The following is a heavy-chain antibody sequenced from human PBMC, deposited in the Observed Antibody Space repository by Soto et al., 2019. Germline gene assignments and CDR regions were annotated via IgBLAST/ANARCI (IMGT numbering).Heavy chain of an antibody. J-gene: IGHJ4*02. CDR3: ARGRVKPRATMWKRRYSFDY. V-gene: IGHV1-8*01. CDR2: MNPNSGNT. CDR1: GYTFTSYD. Sequence: GASVKVSCKASGYTFTSYDINWVRQATGQGLEWMGWMNPNSGNTVYAQKFQGRVTMTRNTSISTAYMELSSLRSEDTAVYYCARGRVKPRATMWKRRYSFDYWGQGTLVTVSS. D-gene: IGHD5-12*01.